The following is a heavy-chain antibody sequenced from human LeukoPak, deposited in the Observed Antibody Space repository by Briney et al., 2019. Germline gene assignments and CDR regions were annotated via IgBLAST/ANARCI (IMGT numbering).Heavy chain of an antibody. V-gene: IGHV4-59*01. CDR2: IYYSGST. CDR1: GGSIRGYY. J-gene: IGHJ4*02. D-gene: IGHD5-24*01. CDR3: ARIEMTTISSPTPIFDY. Sequence: SETLSLTCTVSGGSIRGYYWSWIRQPPGKGLEWIGYIYYSGSTNYNPSLKSRVTISVDTSKNQFSLKLSSVTAADTAVYYCARIEMTTISSPTPIFDYWGQGTLVTVSS.